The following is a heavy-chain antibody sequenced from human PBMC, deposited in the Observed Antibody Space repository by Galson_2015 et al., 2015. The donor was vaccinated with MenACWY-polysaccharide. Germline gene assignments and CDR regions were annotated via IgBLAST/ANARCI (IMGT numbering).Heavy chain of an antibody. CDR3: TVNYGGNSGDAFDI. CDR2: TYYRSKWYN. D-gene: IGHD4-23*01. Sequence: CAISGDSVSSNSAAWNWIRQSPSRGLEWQGRTYYRSKWYNDYAVSVKSRITINPDTSKNQFSLQLNSVTPEDTAVYYCTVNYGGNSGDAFDIWGQGTMVTVSS. CDR1: GDSVSSNSAA. J-gene: IGHJ3*02. V-gene: IGHV6-1*01.